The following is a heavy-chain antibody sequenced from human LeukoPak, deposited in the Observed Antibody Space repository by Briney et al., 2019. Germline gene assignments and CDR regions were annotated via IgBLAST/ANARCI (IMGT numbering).Heavy chain of an antibody. V-gene: IGHV1-69*13. J-gene: IGHJ4*02. Sequence: SVKVPCKASGGTFSSYAISCVRQAPGQGLEWMGGIIPIFGTANYAQKFQGRVTITADESTSTAYMELSSLRSEDTAVYYCARDQYYYDSSGPGYWGQGTLVTVSS. CDR1: GGTFSSYA. CDR3: ARDQYYYDSSGPGY. D-gene: IGHD3-22*01. CDR2: IIPIFGTA.